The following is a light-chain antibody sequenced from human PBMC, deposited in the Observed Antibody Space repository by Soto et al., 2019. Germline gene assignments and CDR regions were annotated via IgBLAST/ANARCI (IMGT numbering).Light chain of an antibody. CDR1: QSVANY. CDR2: DAS. J-gene: IGKJ5*01. Sequence: IGLPKSPGTLSLSPWDRATLSCRASQSVANYLAWYQQRPGQAPRLLIYDASNRATGIPARFRGSGSGTDFTLTISSLEPEDFAVYYCQQRSSWITFGQGTRLEIK. V-gene: IGKV3-11*01. CDR3: QQRSSWIT.